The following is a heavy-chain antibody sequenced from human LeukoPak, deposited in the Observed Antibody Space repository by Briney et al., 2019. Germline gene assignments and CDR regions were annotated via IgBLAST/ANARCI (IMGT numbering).Heavy chain of an antibody. Sequence: SETLSLTCAAYGGSFSGYYWSWIRQPPGKGLEWIGEINHSGSTNYNPSLKSRVTISVDTSKNQFSLKLSSVTAADTAVYYCARGRGGYRFTFAYWGQGTLVTVSS. CDR3: ARGRGGYRFTFAY. D-gene: IGHD5-12*01. V-gene: IGHV4-34*01. J-gene: IGHJ4*02. CDR1: GGSFSGYY. CDR2: INHSGST.